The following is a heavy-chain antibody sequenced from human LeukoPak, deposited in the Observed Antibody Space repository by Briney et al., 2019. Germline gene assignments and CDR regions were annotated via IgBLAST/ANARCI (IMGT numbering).Heavy chain of an antibody. Sequence: QPGGSLRLSCVASGSTFSSLGMHWARQAPGKGLEWVAVISSDGSKKNYADSVKGRLTLSRDNSKNTVYLQMNSLRAEDTAVYYCAKDLAIQQGLLWFGELSSFDYWGQGTLVTVSS. CDR2: ISSDGSKK. CDR3: AKDLAIQQGLLWFGELSSFDY. D-gene: IGHD3-10*01. V-gene: IGHV3-30*18. CDR1: GSTFSSLG. J-gene: IGHJ4*02.